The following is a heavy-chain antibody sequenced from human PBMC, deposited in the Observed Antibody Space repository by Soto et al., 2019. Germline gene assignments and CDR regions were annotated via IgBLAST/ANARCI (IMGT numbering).Heavy chain of an antibody. V-gene: IGHV4-31*03. CDR1: GVSITRGGSY. J-gene: IGHJ4*02. CDR3: ARALVGAQSPTEY. CDR2: IYYTGET. D-gene: IGHD1-26*01. Sequence: QVQLQESGPRLVKPSQTLSLTCTVSGVSITRGGSYWGWIRQHPEKGLEWIGPIYYTGETFFNPSLDSRLSISTDTPKNQFSLQLTSVTAADTTIYYCARALVGAQSPTEYWCQGTLVTVSS.